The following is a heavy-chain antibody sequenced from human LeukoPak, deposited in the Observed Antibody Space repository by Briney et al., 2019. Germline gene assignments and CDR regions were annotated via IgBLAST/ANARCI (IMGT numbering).Heavy chain of an antibody. CDR1: GYTFTSYA. V-gene: IGHV7-4-1*02. D-gene: IGHD5-18*01. J-gene: IGHJ4*02. CDR2: INTNTGNP. Sequence: ASVKVSCKASGYTFTSYAMNWVRQAPGQGLEWMGWINTNTGNPTYAQGFTGQFVFSLDTSVSTAYLQISSLKAEDTAVYYCARESPTTVDTAMDDYWGQGTLVTVSS. CDR3: ARESPTTVDTAMDDY.